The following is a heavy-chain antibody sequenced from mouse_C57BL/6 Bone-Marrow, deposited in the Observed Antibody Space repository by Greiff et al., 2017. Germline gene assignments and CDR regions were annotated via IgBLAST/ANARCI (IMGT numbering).Heavy chain of an antibody. CDR1: GYTFSSYW. V-gene: IGHV1-72*01. Sequence: VQLQEAGAERGKPGASLKLSCKASGYTFSSYWRNWVKQRPGRGLEGSGRIDPNRGGTKEKEKCKSKDTLTVDKPSSTANMQLSSLTSEDSSVYYCARSRQLRLRFADCGQGTLVTLSA. D-gene: IGHD3-2*02. J-gene: IGHJ3*01. CDR3: ARSRQLRLRFAD. CDR2: IDPNRGGT.